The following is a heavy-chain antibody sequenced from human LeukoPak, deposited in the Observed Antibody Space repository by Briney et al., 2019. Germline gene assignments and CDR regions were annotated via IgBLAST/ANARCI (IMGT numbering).Heavy chain of an antibody. Sequence: SVKVSCKASGGTFSSYAISWVRQAPGQGLEWMGRIIPILGIANYAQKLQGRVTITADKSTSTAYMELSSLRSEDTAVYYCASAPRRAMIVVHPTHYFDYWGQGTLVTVSS. V-gene: IGHV1-69*04. D-gene: IGHD3-22*01. CDR3: ASAPRRAMIVVHPTHYFDY. CDR1: GGTFSSYA. J-gene: IGHJ4*02. CDR2: IIPILGIA.